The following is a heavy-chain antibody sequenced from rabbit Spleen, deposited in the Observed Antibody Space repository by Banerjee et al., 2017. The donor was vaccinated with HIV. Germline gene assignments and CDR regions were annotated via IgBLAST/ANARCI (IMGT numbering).Heavy chain of an antibody. CDR1: GFSFSSSYY. CDR3: ARDNSGWASDL. D-gene: IGHD4-1*01. Sequence: QSLEESGGDLVKPEGSLTLTCTASGFSFSSSYYMCWVRQAPGKGLECIACIYGDRSGSTYYANWAKGRFTISKASSTTVTLQMTSLTAADTATYFCARDNSGWASDLWGQGTLVTVS. CDR2: IYGDRSGST. V-gene: IGHV1S40*01. J-gene: IGHJ3*01.